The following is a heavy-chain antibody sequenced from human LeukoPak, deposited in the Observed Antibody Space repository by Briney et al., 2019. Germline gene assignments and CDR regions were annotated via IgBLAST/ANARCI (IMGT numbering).Heavy chain of an antibody. Sequence: GGSLRLSCAASGFTFSSYAMSWVRQAPGKGLEWVSAMSGSGGSTHYADSVKGRFTISRDNSKNTLYLQMNSLRAEDTAVFYCAKGYHDSSNYYAPFDYWGQGTLVTVSS. V-gene: IGHV3-23*01. CDR2: MSGSGGST. CDR3: AKGYHDSSNYYAPFDY. J-gene: IGHJ4*02. D-gene: IGHD3-22*01. CDR1: GFTFSSYA.